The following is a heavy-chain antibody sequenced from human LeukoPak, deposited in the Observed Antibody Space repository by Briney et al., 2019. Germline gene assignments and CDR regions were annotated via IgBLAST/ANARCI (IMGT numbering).Heavy chain of an antibody. J-gene: IGHJ4*02. CDR2: ISGSGGST. Sequence: GGSLRLSCVASGFTFTNYWMSWVRQAPGKGLEWVSAISGSGGSTYYADSVKGRFTISRDNSKNTLYLQMNSLRAEDTAVYYCAKDQKAGDIVVVVAAFDYWGQGTLVTVSS. D-gene: IGHD2-15*01. CDR3: AKDQKAGDIVVVVAAFDY. CDR1: GFTFTNYW. V-gene: IGHV3-23*01.